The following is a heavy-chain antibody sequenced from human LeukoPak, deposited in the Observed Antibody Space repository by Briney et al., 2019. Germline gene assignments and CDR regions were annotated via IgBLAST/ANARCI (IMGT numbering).Heavy chain of an antibody. V-gene: IGHV1-69*13. J-gene: IGHJ5*02. Sequence: SVKVSCKASGGTFSSYAVSWVRQAPGQGLEWMGGIIPISGTANYAQKFQGRVTITADESTSTAYMELSSLRSEDTAVYYCARDLGYCSSTSCYGWFDPWGQGTLVTVS. CDR3: ARDLGYCSSTSCYGWFDP. D-gene: IGHD2-2*01. CDR1: GGTFSSYA. CDR2: IIPISGTA.